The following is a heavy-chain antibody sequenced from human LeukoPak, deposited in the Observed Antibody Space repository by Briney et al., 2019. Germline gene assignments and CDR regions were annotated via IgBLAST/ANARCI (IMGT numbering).Heavy chain of an antibody. Sequence: ASVKVSRKASGYTFTSYDINWVRQATGQGLEWMGWMNPNSGNTGYAQKFQGRVTITRNTSISTAYMELSSLRSEDTAVYYCARGRIAVADRALDYWGQGTLVTVSS. D-gene: IGHD6-19*01. V-gene: IGHV1-8*03. J-gene: IGHJ4*02. CDR1: GYTFTSYD. CDR2: MNPNSGNT. CDR3: ARGRIAVADRALDY.